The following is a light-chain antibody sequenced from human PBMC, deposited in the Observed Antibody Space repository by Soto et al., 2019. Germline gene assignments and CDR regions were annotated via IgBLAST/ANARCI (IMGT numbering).Light chain of an antibody. V-gene: IGLV2-14*01. CDR2: EVS. CDR3: SSYTTSSTLEVV. Sequence: QSALTQPASVSGSPGQSITISCTGTSSDVGSYNYVSWYQQHPGKAPKLMIYEVSNRPSGVSHRFSGSKSGNTASLTISGLQAEDEADYYCSSYTTSSTLEVVFGGGTQLTVL. CDR1: SSDVGSYNY. J-gene: IGLJ2*01.